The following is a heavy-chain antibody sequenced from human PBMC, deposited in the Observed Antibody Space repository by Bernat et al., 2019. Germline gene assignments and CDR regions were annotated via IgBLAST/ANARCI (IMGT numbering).Heavy chain of an antibody. CDR1: GFAFSTYD. CDR3: AKSYGFGEPSFGMDV. CDR2: ISYDGSNK. Sequence: VHLVESGGGLVQPGGSLRLSCAASGFAFSTYDMHWVRQATGKGLEWVAVISYDGSNKYYADSVKGRFTISRDNSKNTLYLQMNSLRAEDTAVYYCAKSYGFGEPSFGMDVWGQGTTVTVSS. J-gene: IGHJ6*02. D-gene: IGHD3-10*01. V-gene: IGHV3-30*18.